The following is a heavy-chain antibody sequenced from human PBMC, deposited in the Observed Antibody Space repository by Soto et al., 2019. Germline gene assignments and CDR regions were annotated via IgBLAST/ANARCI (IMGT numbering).Heavy chain of an antibody. CDR3: ARGRYGDY. V-gene: IGHV1-18*01. D-gene: IGHD1-1*01. CDR1: GYAFTTYG. Sequence: QVHLVQSGAEVKKPGASVKVSCQGSGYAFTTYGITWVRQAPGQGLEWMGWISDLNGNTNYAQKLQGRVTVTRGTSTSTAYMELRSLRYDDTAVYYCARGRYGDYWGQGALVTVSS. J-gene: IGHJ4*02. CDR2: ISDLNGNT.